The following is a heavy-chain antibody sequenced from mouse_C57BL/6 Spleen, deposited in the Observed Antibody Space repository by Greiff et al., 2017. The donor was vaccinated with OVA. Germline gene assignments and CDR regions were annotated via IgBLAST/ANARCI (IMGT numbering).Heavy chain of an antibody. Sequence: QVQLQQPGAELVKPGASVKLSCKASGYTFTSYWMQWVKQRPGQGLEWIGEIDPSDSYTNYNQKFKGKATLTVDTSSSTAYMQLSSLTSEDSAVYDCARAIDYGSRGDYWGQGTTLTVSS. CDR3: ARAIDYGSRGDY. CDR2: IDPSDSYT. D-gene: IGHD1-1*01. CDR1: GYTFTSYW. V-gene: IGHV1-50*01. J-gene: IGHJ2*01.